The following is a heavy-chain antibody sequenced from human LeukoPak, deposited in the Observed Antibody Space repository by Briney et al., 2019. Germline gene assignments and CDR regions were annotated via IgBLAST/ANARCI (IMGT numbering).Heavy chain of an antibody. CDR1: GITISNYA. CDR2: ISGGAGGT. D-gene: IGHD3-10*01. Sequence: GGSLRLSCVVSGITISNYAMSWVRQAPGKGLEWVSGISGGAGGTSYADSVKGRFTISRDNSRNTVYLRMHNLRAEDTAVYFCAKRGIVIRGLLIIGFHKEAYYFDHWGQGILVTVSS. J-gene: IGHJ4*02. CDR3: AKRGIVIRGLLIIGFHKEAYYFDH. V-gene: IGHV3-23*01.